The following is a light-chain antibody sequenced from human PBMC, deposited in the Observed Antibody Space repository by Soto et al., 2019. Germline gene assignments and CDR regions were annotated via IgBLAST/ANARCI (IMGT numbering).Light chain of an antibody. Sequence: QSVLTQPPSVSGAPGQWVTISCTGSSSNFGAGFDVHWYQQLPGTAPKLLIYGITNRPSGVPDRFSGSKSGTSASLAITGLQAEDEAVYYCQSYDSSLSGYVFGTGTNV. CDR1: SSNFGAGFD. CDR2: GIT. V-gene: IGLV1-40*01. J-gene: IGLJ1*01. CDR3: QSYDSSLSGYV.